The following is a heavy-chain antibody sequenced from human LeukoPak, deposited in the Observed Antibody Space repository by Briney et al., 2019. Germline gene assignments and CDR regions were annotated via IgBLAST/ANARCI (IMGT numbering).Heavy chain of an antibody. CDR1: GYSITNNYY. CDR3: ARVVVVVPAAPSNWFDP. Sequence: QTSETLSLTCTVSGYSITNNYYWDWIRQPPGKGLEWIGEINHSGSTNYNPSLKSRVTISVDTSKNQFSLKLSSVTAADTAVYYCARVVVVVPAAPSNWFDPWGQGTLVTVSS. D-gene: IGHD2-2*01. CDR2: INHSGST. V-gene: IGHV4-38-2*02. J-gene: IGHJ5*02.